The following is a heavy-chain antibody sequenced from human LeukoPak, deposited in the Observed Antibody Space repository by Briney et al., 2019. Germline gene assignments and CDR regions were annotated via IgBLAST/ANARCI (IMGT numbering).Heavy chain of an antibody. J-gene: IGHJ4*02. CDR3: ARVRDDYFFDY. Sequence: SETLSLTCTVSGDSISTSGYYWSWIRQHPGTGLEWIAYIHYIGNTYYNPSLDRRLTMSFDTSSNPSSLHVASVTAADTAIYYCARVRDDYFFDYWGQGILVTVSS. V-gene: IGHV4-31*03. CDR1: GDSISTSGYY. CDR2: IHYIGNT. D-gene: IGHD3-3*01.